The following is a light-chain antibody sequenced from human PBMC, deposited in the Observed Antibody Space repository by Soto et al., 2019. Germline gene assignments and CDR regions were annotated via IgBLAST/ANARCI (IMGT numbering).Light chain of an antibody. CDR2: GSS. V-gene: IGKV3-20*01. CDR3: QQYGSSPPYT. CDR1: QSVSNNY. Sequence: EVVLTQSPGTLSLSPGERATLSCRASQSVSNNYLAWYQQKPGQAPRLLIFGSSDRATGIPDRFSGSGSGTDFTLTISRLEPEDFAMYYCQQYGSSPPYTFGLGSELEIK. J-gene: IGKJ2*01.